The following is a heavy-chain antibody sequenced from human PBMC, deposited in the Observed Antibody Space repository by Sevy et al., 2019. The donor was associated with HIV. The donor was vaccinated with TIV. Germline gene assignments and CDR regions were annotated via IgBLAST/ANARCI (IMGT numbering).Heavy chain of an antibody. CDR3: AFENARGRGCS. V-gene: IGHV4-59*08. D-gene: IGHD6-19*01. Sequence: SETLSLTCTVSGGSITSLYWGWIRQPPGKGLEWIANIYYIGNTNYNPSLKCRVTISLDTSKNQFSLRLSSVTAADTAIYYCAFENARGRGCSWGQGTLVTGSS. CDR1: GGSITSLY. CDR2: IYYIGNT. J-gene: IGHJ5*02.